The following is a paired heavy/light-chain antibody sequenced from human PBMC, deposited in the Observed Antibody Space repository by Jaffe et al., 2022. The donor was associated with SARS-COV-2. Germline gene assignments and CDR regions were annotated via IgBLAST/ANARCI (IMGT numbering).Heavy chain of an antibody. J-gene: IGHJ2*01. V-gene: IGHV4-4*02. CDR1: GDSISSSNR. Sequence: QVQLQESGPGLVKPSGTLSLTCAVSGDSISSSNRWSWVRQPPGKGLEWIGEMYLSGSTSYNPSLKSRVTISLDKSNNQFSLKLSSMTAADTALYYCARDLQPGYFDLWGRGTLVTVSS. CDR3: ARDLQPGYFDL. CDR2: MYLSGST.
Light chain of an antibody. CDR1: QSVSSNY. V-gene: IGKV3-20*01. J-gene: IGKJ1*01. CDR3: QQYGASPRT. CDR2: GAS. Sequence: EIVLTQSPGTLSLSPGERATLSCRASQSVSSNYLAWYQQKPGQAPRLLIYGASSRATGIPDRFSGSGSGTDFTLTISRLEPEDFAVYNCQQYGASPRTFGQGTKVEIK.